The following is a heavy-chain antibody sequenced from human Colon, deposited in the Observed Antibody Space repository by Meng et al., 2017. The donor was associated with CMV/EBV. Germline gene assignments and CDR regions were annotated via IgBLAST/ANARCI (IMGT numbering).Heavy chain of an antibody. Sequence: GESLKISCATSGFRFSGNYVSWVRQAPGKGLEWVSITYNEDKIYYADSVAGRFTISRDGSKNTVYLQMNSLRDEDTAVYYCACGEVGHCKDGVCYTRWFDPWGQGTLVTVSS. CDR3: ACGEVGHCKDGVCYTRWFDP. CDR2: TYNEDKI. J-gene: IGHJ5*02. V-gene: IGHV3-66*01. CDR1: GFRFSGNY. D-gene: IGHD2-8*01.